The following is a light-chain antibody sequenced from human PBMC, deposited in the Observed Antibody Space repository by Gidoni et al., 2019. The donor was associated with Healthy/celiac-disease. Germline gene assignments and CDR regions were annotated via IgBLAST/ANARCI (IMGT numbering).Light chain of an antibody. V-gene: IGKV3-11*01. Sequence: EIVLTQSPAPLSLSPGERATLSCRASQSVSSYLAWYQQQPGQAPRLLIYDASNRATGIPARFSGSGSGTDFTLTISSLEPEDFAVYYCQQRSNWPPEYTFGQGTKLEIK. CDR3: QQRSNWPPEYT. CDR2: DAS. CDR1: QSVSSY. J-gene: IGKJ2*01.